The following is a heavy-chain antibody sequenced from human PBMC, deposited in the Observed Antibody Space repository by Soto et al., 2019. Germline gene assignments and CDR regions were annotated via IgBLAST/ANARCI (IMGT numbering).Heavy chain of an antibody. D-gene: IGHD6-6*01. V-gene: IGHV3-33*01. Sequence: GGSLRLSCAASGFTFSSYGMHWVRQAPGKGLEWVAVIWYDGSNKYYADSVKGRFTISRDNSMNTLYLQMNSLRAEDTAVYYCARGSSYAGYFDYWGQGTLVTVSS. CDR3: ARGSSYAGYFDY. J-gene: IGHJ4*02. CDR1: GFTFSSYG. CDR2: IWYDGSNK.